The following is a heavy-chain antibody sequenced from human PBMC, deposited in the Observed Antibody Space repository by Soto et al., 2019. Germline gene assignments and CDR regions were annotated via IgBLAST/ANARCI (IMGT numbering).Heavy chain of an antibody. CDR2: ISSSSSKI. D-gene: IGHD2-8*01. V-gene: IGHV3-21*01. J-gene: IGHJ6*02. CDR1: GFTFISHS. CDR3: ARWSGHGSNGVCIGLYFYYNGMDG. Sequence: EMQLVESGGGLVKSGGSLRLSCAASGFTFISHSMNWVRQAPGKGLEWVASISSSSSKIYYADLVKGRFTISRDNAKNSLYMQRNSLRAADTVVYYCARWSGHGSNGVCIGLYFYYNGMDGWGQGTTVIVSS.